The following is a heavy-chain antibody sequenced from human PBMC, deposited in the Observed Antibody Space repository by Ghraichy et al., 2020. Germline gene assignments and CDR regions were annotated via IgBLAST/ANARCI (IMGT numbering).Heavy chain of an antibody. D-gene: IGHD4-11*01. V-gene: IGHV1-69*08. Sequence: RIIPIHGTANYAQKFQGRVTITADKSTSTAYMEVNNLRSDDTAVYYCASDDPGSNYILLSGMHVWGQGTTVTVSS. J-gene: IGHJ6*01. CDR2: IIPIHGTA. CDR3: ASDDPGSNYILLSGMHV.